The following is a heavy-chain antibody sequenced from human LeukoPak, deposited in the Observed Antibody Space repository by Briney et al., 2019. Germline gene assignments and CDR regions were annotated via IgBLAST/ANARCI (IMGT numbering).Heavy chain of an antibody. Sequence: GGSLRLSCAASGFIFSSYGMKWVRQAPGKGLEWVSSISGSSSFIYDVDSVKGRFTISRGNAKNSLYLQMNSLRAEDTAVYYCASGGPHYYDTSGYYGIDYWGQGSLVTVSS. CDR1: GFIFSSYG. CDR3: ASGGPHYYDTSGYYGIDY. V-gene: IGHV3-21*01. J-gene: IGHJ4*02. D-gene: IGHD3-22*01. CDR2: ISGSSSFI.